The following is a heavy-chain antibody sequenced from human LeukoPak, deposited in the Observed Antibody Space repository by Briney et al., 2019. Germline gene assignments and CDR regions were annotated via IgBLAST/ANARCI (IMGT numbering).Heavy chain of an antibody. CDR1: GFMFSQHT. V-gene: IGHV3-23*01. CDR2: ISGSGDAT. Sequence: GGSLRLSCAVSGFMFSQHTMSWVRQAPGKRLEWVSSISGSGDATRYADSVKGRFTISRDNSKNTLYLQMNSLRAEDTAVYYCAKGDYDILTGPDYWGQGTLVTVSS. J-gene: IGHJ4*02. D-gene: IGHD3-9*01. CDR3: AKGDYDILTGPDY.